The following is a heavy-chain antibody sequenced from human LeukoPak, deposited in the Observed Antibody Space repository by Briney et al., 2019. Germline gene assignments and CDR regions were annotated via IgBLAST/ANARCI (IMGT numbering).Heavy chain of an antibody. V-gene: IGHV1-69*13. D-gene: IGHD5-12*01. Sequence: SVKVSCKASGGTFSSYAISWVRQAPGQGLEWMGGIIPIFGTANYAQKFQRRVTITADESTSTAYIELSSLRSEDTAVYYCARNIVATEEGDYWGQGTLVTVSS. CDR3: ARNIVATEEGDY. CDR1: GGTFSSYA. CDR2: IIPIFGTA. J-gene: IGHJ4*02.